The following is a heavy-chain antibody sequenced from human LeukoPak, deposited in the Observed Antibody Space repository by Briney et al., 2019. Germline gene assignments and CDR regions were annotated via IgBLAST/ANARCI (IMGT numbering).Heavy chain of an antibody. D-gene: IGHD4-17*01. Sequence: PGGSLRLSCAASGFTFNDYWMNWVRQAPGKGLEWVANVKYDGSEKYYVDSVKGRFTISRDNSKNTLYLQMNSLRAEDTAVYYCAKSLFSVTPFDYWGQGTLVTVSS. CDR1: GFTFNDYW. J-gene: IGHJ4*02. V-gene: IGHV3-7*01. CDR3: AKSLFSVTPFDY. CDR2: VKYDGSEK.